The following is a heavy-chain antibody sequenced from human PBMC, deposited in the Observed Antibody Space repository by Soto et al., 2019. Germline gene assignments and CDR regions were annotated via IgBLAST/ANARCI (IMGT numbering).Heavy chain of an antibody. CDR3: AKVGLPFYSSGWYVNNYGMDV. CDR2: ISGSGGST. J-gene: IGHJ6*02. V-gene: IGHV3-23*01. D-gene: IGHD6-19*01. CDR1: GFTFSSYA. Sequence: GGSLRLSCAASGFTFSSYAMSWVRQAPGKGLEWVSAISGSGGSTYYADSVKGRFTIDRDNSKNTLYLQMNSLRAEDKAVYYCAKVGLPFYSSGWYVNNYGMDVWGQGTTVTVSS.